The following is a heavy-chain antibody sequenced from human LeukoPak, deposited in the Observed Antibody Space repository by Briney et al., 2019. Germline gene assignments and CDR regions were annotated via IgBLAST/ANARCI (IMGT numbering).Heavy chain of an antibody. CDR1: GGSISIYY. CDR2: VYSSGST. CDR3: VRDRELYY. D-gene: IGHD1-26*01. Sequence: PSETLSLTCTVSGGSISIYYWSWIRQPPGKGLEWIGYVYSSGSTDYNPSLKSRVTISADTSKNQFSLKVNSVTASDTAVYYCVRDRELYYWGQGILVTVSS. V-gene: IGHV4-59*01. J-gene: IGHJ4*02.